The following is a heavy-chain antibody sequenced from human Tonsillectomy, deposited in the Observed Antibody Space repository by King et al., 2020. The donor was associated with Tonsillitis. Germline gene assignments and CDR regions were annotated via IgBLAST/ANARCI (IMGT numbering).Heavy chain of an antibody. CDR1: GGSFSGYY. D-gene: IGHD2-8*01. CDR3: ARNGGFDY. CDR2: INHSGST. J-gene: IGHJ4*02. V-gene: IGHV4-34*01. Sequence: QVQLQQWGAGLLKPSETLSLTCAVYGGSFSGYYWSWIRKPPGKGLEWIGEINHSGSTNYNPSLKSRVTISVDTSKNQLSLNPSSVTAADTTVYYCARNGGFDYWGQGTLVTVSS.